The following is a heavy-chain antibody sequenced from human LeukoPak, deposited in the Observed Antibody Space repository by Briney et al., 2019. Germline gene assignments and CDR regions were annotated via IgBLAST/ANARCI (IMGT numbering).Heavy chain of an antibody. D-gene: IGHD3-3*01. CDR3: ARGRDFWSGYQFDY. CDR1: GGSISSSTYY. V-gene: IGHV4-61*09. Sequence: SETLSLTCTVSGGSISSSTYYWGCIRQPPGKGLEWIGHIYTSGSTNYNPSLKSRVTISVDTSKNQFSLKLSSVTAADTAVYYCARGRDFWSGYQFDYWGRGTLVTVSS. CDR2: IYTSGST. J-gene: IGHJ4*02.